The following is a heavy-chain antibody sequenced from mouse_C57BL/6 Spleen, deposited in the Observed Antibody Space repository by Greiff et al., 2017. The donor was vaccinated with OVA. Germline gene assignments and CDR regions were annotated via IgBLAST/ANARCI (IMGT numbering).Heavy chain of an antibody. J-gene: IGHJ3*01. CDR2: IYPSDSET. CDR1: GYTFTSYW. D-gene: IGHD1-1*01. CDR3: ARGDYYGSSYVGFAY. V-gene: IGHV1-61*01. Sequence: QVQLQQPGAELVRPGSSVKLSCKASGYTFTSYWMDWVKQRPGQGLEWIGNIYPSDSETHYNQKFKDKATLTVDKSSSTAYMQLSSLTSEDSAVYYSARGDYYGSSYVGFAYWGQGTLVTVSA.